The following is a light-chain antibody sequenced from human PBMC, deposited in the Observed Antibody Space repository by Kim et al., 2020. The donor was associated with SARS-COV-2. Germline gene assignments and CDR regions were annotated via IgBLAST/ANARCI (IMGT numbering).Light chain of an antibody. Sequence: VSPGDRITLSRRASQSVNSHLAWYQQKPGQAPRLLIYGASSRATCIPIRFSGSGSGTEFTLTISSLQSEDFAVYYCQQYDHWPPYSFGQGTKLEI. CDR2: GAS. CDR1: QSVNSH. V-gene: IGKV3-15*01. J-gene: IGKJ2*03. CDR3: QQYDHWPPYS.